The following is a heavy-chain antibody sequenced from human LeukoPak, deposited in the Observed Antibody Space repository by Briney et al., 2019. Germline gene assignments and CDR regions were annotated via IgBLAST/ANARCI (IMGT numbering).Heavy chain of an antibody. J-gene: IGHJ6*02. CDR2: IYYSGST. CDR1: GGSISSYY. D-gene: IGHD2-2*01. CDR3: ARVCSSSSCYNYYYGMDV. Sequence: SETLSLTCTVSGGSISSYYWSWIRQPPGKGLEWIGYIYYSGSTNYNPSLKSRVTISVDTSKNQFSLKLTSVTAADTAVYYCARVCSSSSCYNYYYGMDVWGQGTTVTVSS. V-gene: IGHV4-59*12.